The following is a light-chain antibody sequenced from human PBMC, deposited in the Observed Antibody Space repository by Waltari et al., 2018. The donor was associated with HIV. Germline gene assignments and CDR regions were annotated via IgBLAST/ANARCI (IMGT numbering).Light chain of an antibody. CDR2: KDN. J-gene: IGLJ1*01. V-gene: IGLV3-25*03. CDR1: ALPKQY. Sequence: SYELTQPPSVSVSPGQTARITCSGDALPKQYAYWYQQKPGEAPLMVIDKDNERPSEIPERFSGSSSETTVTLTIRGIHTEDEADYYCQSADSTGAYPDVFGTGTKVTVL. CDR3: QSADSTGAYPDV.